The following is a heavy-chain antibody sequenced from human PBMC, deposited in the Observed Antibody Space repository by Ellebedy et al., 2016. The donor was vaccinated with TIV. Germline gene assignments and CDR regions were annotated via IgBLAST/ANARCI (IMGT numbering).Heavy chain of an antibody. CDR2: IWYDGTAK. J-gene: IGHJ4*02. V-gene: IGHV3-33*01. CDR3: ARELGGSGGSDFDY. CDR1: EFTFSTYH. D-gene: IGHD2-15*01. Sequence: PSETLSLTCAASEFTFSTYHMHWVRQAPGKGLEWVAVIWYDGTAKFYAESVKGRFTISRDNSQNTLYLEMNSLRADDTALYYCARELGGSGGSDFDYWGQGTLVTVSS.